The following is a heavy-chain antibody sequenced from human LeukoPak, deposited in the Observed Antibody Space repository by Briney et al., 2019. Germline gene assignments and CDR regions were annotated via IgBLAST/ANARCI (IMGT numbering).Heavy chain of an antibody. CDR2: IYYSGST. CDR1: GGSISSYY. J-gene: IGHJ4*02. Sequence: PSETLPLTCTVSGGSISSYYWSWIRQPPGKGLEWIGYIYYSGSTNYNPSLKSRVTISVDTSKNQFSLKLSSVTAADTAVYYCARAAGYGGNSGRFFDYWGQGTLVTVSS. V-gene: IGHV4-59*01. D-gene: IGHD4-23*01. CDR3: ARAAGYGGNSGRFFDY.